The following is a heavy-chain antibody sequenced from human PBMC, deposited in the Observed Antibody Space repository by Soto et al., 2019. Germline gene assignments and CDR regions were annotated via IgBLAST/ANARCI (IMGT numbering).Heavy chain of an antibody. V-gene: IGHV4-34*01. Sequence: QVQLQQWGAGLLKPSETLSLTCAVYGGSFSGYYWSWIRQPPGKGLEWIGEINHSGSTNYNPSLKSRVTISVDTSKNQFSLKLSSVTAADTAVYYCARARMVYAYLPLYGMDVWGQGTTVTVSS. D-gene: IGHD2-8*01. CDR3: ARARMVYAYLPLYGMDV. J-gene: IGHJ6*02. CDR2: INHSGST. CDR1: GGSFSGYY.